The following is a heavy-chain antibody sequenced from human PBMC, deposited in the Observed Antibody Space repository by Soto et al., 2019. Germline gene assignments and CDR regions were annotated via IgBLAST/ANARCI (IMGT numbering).Heavy chain of an antibody. Sequence: QVQLQQWGAGLLRPSETLSLTCAVYGGSFHDFYWSWLRQTPEKGLEWIGEINHSGDTKYNPSLESRVTISVDTSKNQFSLKVNFVTPADTAVYYCARTGGMDVWGPGATVTVSS. CDR2: INHSGDT. CDR1: GGSFHDFY. CDR3: ARTGGMDV. V-gene: IGHV4-34*01. J-gene: IGHJ6*02.